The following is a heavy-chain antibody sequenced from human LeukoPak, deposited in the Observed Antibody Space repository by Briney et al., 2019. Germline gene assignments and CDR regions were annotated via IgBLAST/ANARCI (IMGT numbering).Heavy chain of an antibody. Sequence: GGSLRLSCAASGFTFNKYAMSWVRQAPGKGLVWVSRIHNDGSGTTYADSVKGRFTISRDNAKNTLFLQMNSLRAEDTATYYCVKDQNYQLRLWGQGTLVTVSS. V-gene: IGHV3-74*03. CDR3: VKDQNYQLRL. J-gene: IGHJ4*02. CDR1: GFTFNKYA. CDR2: IHNDGSGT. D-gene: IGHD2-2*01.